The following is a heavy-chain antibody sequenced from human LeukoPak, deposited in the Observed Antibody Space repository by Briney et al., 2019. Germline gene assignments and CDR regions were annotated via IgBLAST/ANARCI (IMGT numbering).Heavy chain of an antibody. Sequence: ASETLSLTCTVSGGSISSYYWSWIRQPPGKGLEWIGYIYYSGSTNYNPSLKSRVTISVDTSKNQFSLKLSSVTAADTAVYYCARVIAAAGTCYMDVWGKGTTVTVSS. J-gene: IGHJ6*03. CDR3: ARVIAAAGTCYMDV. V-gene: IGHV4-59*01. CDR1: GGSISSYY. CDR2: IYYSGST. D-gene: IGHD6-13*01.